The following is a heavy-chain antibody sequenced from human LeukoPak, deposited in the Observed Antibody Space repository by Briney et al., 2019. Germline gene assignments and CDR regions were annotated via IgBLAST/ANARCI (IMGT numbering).Heavy chain of an antibody. V-gene: IGHV1-2*02. CDR2: INPNSGGT. D-gene: IGHD1-26*01. CDR1: GYTFTGYY. J-gene: IGHJ3*02. CDR3: AGPLGYDAFDI. Sequence: RASVKVSCKASGYTFTGYYMHWVRQAPGQGLEWMGWINPNSGGTNYAQKFQGRVTMTRDTSIRTAYMELSRLRSDDTAVYYCAGPLGYDAFDIWGQGTMVTVSS.